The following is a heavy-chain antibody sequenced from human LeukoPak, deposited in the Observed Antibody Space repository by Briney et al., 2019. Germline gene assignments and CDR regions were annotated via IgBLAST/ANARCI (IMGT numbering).Heavy chain of an antibody. CDR1: GFIFSDYY. J-gene: IGHJ4*02. CDR3: ARDAPAEQQQGE. CDR2: ISSSGSTI. D-gene: IGHD6-13*01. Sequence: PGGSLRLSCAASGFIFSDYYMSWIRQAPGKGLEWVSYISSSGSTIYYADPVKGRFTISRDNAKNSLYLQMNSLRAEDTAVYYCARDAPAEQQQGEGGQGTLVTVSS. V-gene: IGHV3-11*04.